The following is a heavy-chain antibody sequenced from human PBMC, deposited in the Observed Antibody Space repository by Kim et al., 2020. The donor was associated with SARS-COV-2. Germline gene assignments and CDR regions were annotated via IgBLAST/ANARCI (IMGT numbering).Heavy chain of an antibody. CDR3: ARYYYGSGSYYPGAFDI. Sequence: SGPTLVKPTQTLTLTCTFSGFSLSTSGMCVSWIRQPPGKALEWLARIDWDDDKYYSTSLKTRLTISKDTSKNQVVLTMTNMDPVDTATYYCARYYYGSGSYYPGAFDIWGQGTMVTVSS. CDR1: GFSLSTSGMC. J-gene: IGHJ3*02. V-gene: IGHV2-70*11. CDR2: IDWDDDK. D-gene: IGHD3-10*01.